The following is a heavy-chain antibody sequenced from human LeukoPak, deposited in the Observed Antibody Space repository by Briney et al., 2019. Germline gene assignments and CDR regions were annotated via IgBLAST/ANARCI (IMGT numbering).Heavy chain of an antibody. CDR3: TKDRAAAGNDAFDT. CDR1: GFTFSSHV. D-gene: IGHD6-13*01. V-gene: IGHV3-23*01. Sequence: PGGSLRLSCAASGFTFSSHVMNWVRQAPGKGLEWVAGISGSDDGTYYADSVKGRFTISRDISKNTLYLQMNSLRAEDTALYYCTKDRAAAGNDAFDTWGQGTMVTVSS. J-gene: IGHJ3*02. CDR2: ISGSDDGT.